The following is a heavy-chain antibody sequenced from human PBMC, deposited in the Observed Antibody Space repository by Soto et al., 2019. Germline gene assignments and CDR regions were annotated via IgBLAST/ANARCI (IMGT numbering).Heavy chain of an antibody. CDR3: VRDVESPGISGSWGAFDI. CDR1: DGSIRNYF. D-gene: IGHD1-20*01. V-gene: IGHV4-4*07. CDR2: IYSSGNT. Sequence: NPSETLSLTCTVSDGSIRNYFWTWIRQPAGKGLEWIGRIYSSGNTVYNASLKSRVTMSIDMSKNQFSLKLSSMTAADTAVYYCVRDVESPGISGSWGAFDIWGQGTVVTVSS. J-gene: IGHJ3*02.